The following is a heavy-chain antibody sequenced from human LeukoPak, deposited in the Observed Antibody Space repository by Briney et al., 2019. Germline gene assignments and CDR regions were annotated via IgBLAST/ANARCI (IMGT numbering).Heavy chain of an antibody. CDR1: GGSISRYY. CDR2: ISTSEGT. CDR3: ARDLQFLCTDIYCSYGVDV. V-gene: IGHV4-4*07. J-gene: IGHJ6*02. D-gene: IGHD2-8*02. Sequence: SETLSLTCSDSGGSISRYYWSWIRQAAGKGLEWVGRISTSEGTRYNPSLKSRVTMSADTSKNELSLKLSFVTAADTAVYYCARDLQFLCTDIYCSYGVDVWGRGTTVTVSS.